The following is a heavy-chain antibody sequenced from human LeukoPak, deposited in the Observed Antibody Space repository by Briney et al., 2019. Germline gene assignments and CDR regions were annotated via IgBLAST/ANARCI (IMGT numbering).Heavy chain of an antibody. Sequence: GGSLRLSCAASGFTFTNSAMTWVRQAPGKGLEWVSTVSGSGGNTYYADSVKGRFTISKDNSENTLYLQMNSLRAQDTAVYYCAKSPAVPGSPDYWGLGTLVTVSS. D-gene: IGHD6-19*01. J-gene: IGHJ4*02. CDR2: VSGSGGNT. CDR1: GFTFTNSA. CDR3: AKSPAVPGSPDY. V-gene: IGHV3-23*01.